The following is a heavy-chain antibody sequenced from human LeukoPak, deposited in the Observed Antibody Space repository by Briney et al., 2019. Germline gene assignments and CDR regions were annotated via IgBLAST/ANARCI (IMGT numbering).Heavy chain of an antibody. CDR2: IYYSGST. CDR3: ARIRGGYFDY. J-gene: IGHJ4*02. D-gene: IGHD3-10*01. Sequence: KTSETLSLTCTVSGGSISSYYWSWIRQPPGKGLEWIGYIYYSGSTNYNPSLKSRVTISVDTSKNQFSLKLSSVTAADTAVYYCARIRGGYFDYWGQGTLVTVSS. V-gene: IGHV4-59*01. CDR1: GGSISSYY.